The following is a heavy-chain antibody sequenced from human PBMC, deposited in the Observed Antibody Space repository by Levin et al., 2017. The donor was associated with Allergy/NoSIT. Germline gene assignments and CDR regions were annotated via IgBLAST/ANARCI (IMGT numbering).Heavy chain of an antibody. V-gene: IGHV3-21*01. J-gene: IGHJ5*02. Sequence: SCAASGFTFSSYSMNWVRQAPGKGLEWVSSISSSSSYIYYADSVKGRFTISRDNAKNSLYLQMNSLRAEDTAVYYCARGTTGYSRAMGNWFDPWGQGTLVTVSS. CDR1: GFTFSSYS. CDR2: ISSSSSYI. CDR3: ARGTTGYSRAMGNWFDP. D-gene: IGHD6-13*01.